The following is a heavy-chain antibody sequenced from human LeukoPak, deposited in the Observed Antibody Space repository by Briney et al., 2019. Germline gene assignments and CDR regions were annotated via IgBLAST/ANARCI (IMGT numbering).Heavy chain of an antibody. CDR1: XXTLTELS. V-gene: IGHV1-24*01. Sequence: SVXXSXKVSXXTLTELSMHWVRQAPGKGLEWMGGFDPEDGETIYAQKFQGRVTMTEDTSTDTAYMELSSLRSEDTAVYYCATDLFQFRNSIYGMDVWGQGTTVTVSS. J-gene: IGHJ6*02. D-gene: IGHD1-7*01. CDR3: ATDLFQFRNSIYGMDV. CDR2: FDPEDGET.